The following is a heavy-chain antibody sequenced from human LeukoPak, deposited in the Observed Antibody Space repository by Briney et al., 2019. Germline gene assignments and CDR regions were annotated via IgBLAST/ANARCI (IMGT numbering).Heavy chain of an antibody. J-gene: IGHJ4*02. CDR2: IYYSGST. CDR3: ARVSKVRGEAHDY. CDR1: GGSISSSSYY. D-gene: IGHD3-10*01. Sequence: SETLSLTCTVSGGSISSSSYYWGWIRQPPGKGLEWIGSIYYSGSTYYNPSLKSRVTISVDTSKNQFSLKLSSVTAADTAVYYCARVSKVRGEAHDYWGQGTLVTVSS. V-gene: IGHV4-39*07.